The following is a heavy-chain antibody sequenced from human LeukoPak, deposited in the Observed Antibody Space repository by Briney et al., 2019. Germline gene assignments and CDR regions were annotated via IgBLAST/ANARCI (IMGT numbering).Heavy chain of an antibody. Sequence: GGSLRLSCAASGFTFSSCAMHWVRQAPGKGLEYVSAISSNGGSTYYANSVKGRFTISRDNSKNTLYLQMGSLRAEDMAVYYCARGPSQYCDSSGRTYYYYYYGMDVWGQGTTVTVSS. J-gene: IGHJ6*02. CDR2: ISSNGGST. D-gene: IGHD3-22*01. CDR3: ARGPSQYCDSSGRTYYYYYYGMDV. V-gene: IGHV3-64*01. CDR1: GFTFSSCA.